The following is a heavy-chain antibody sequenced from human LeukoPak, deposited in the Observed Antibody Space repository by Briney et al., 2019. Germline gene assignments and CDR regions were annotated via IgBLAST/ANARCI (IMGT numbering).Heavy chain of an antibody. Sequence: PSETLSLTCTVSGGSISSGSYYWSWIRQPAGKGLEWIGRIYTSGSTNYNPSLKSRVTISVDTSKNQFSLKLSSVTAADTAVYYCASLLNYYDSSGYSYYSYMDAWGKGTTVTVSS. D-gene: IGHD3-22*01. CDR1: GGSISSGSYY. V-gene: IGHV4-61*02. CDR2: IYTSGST. J-gene: IGHJ6*03. CDR3: ASLLNYYDSSGYSYYSYMDA.